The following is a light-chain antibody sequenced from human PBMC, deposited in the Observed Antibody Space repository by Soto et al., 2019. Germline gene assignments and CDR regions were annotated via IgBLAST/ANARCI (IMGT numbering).Light chain of an antibody. CDR3: HQVFDLPLT. J-gene: IGKJ4*01. CDR2: GAS. Sequence: EIVMTQSPVTLSLSPGDRATLSCRASQSLSNTYISWYQQKPGQAPRLLIYGASTRATGIPARFSGSGSGTHFTLTISSLQPEDFAVYYCHQVFDLPLTFGGGTKVEIK. V-gene: IGKV3D-7*01. CDR1: QSLSNTY.